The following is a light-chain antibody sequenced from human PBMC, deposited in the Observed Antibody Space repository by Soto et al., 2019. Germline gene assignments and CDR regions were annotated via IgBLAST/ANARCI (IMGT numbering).Light chain of an antibody. V-gene: IGLV2-23*01. CDR2: EGI. J-gene: IGLJ1*01. CDR3: SSYVGATTYV. Sequence: QPALTQPASVSGSPGQSITISCSGTSSNIGGYNVVSWYQQHPGKAPKVIAYEGIMRPSGVSDRFSGSTSGSTASLTISGLQAEDEAEYYFSSYVGATTYVFGSGTKVTV. CDR1: SSNIGGYNV.